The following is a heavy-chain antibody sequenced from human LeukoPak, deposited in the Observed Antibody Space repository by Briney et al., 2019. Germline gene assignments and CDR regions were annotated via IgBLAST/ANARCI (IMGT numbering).Heavy chain of an antibody. CDR2: ISAYNGNT. J-gene: IGHJ4*02. Sequence: VKVSCKASGYTFTSYDINWVRQATGQGLEWMGWISAYNGNTNYAQKLQGRVTMTTDTSTSTAYMELRSLRSDDTAVYYCARYPHYYDSSGYEYWGQGTLVTVSS. D-gene: IGHD3-22*01. V-gene: IGHV1-18*01. CDR1: GYTFTSYD. CDR3: ARYPHYYDSSGYEY.